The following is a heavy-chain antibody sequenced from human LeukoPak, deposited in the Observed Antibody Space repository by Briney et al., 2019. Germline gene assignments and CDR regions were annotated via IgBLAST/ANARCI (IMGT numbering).Heavy chain of an antibody. D-gene: IGHD3-22*01. CDR1: GFTFSTWG. V-gene: IGHV3-33*01. CDR2: IWYDGTNK. CDR3: ARTSYDSTWAMDFFDF. J-gene: IGHJ4*02. Sequence: GGSLRLSCAASGFTFSTWGMHWVRQAPGKGLEWVAVIWYDGTNKYYADSVKGRFTISRDNSKNTLYLQMNSLRAEDTAVYYCARTSYDSTWAMDFFDFWGQGSLVTVSS.